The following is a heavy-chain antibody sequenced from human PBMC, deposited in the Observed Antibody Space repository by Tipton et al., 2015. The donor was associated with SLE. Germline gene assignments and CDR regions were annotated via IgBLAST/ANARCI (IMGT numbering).Heavy chain of an antibody. CDR3: ARVSVAGRQAFDF. CDR1: GFIFNIYE. J-gene: IGHJ3*01. CDR2: INGGGTLI. D-gene: IGHD6-6*01. Sequence: SLRLSCAASGFIFNIYEMSWVRQAPGKGLEWISLINGGGTLINHADSVKGRFTISRDNAKNSLYLEMNSLRVEDTAIYYCARVSVAGRQAFDFWGQGTMVTVSS. V-gene: IGHV3-48*03.